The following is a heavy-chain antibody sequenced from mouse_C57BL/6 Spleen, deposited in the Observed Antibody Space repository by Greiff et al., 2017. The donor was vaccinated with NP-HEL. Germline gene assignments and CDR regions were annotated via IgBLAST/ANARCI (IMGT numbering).Heavy chain of an antibody. J-gene: IGHJ1*03. V-gene: IGHV5-15*01. CDR2: ISNLAYSI. D-gene: IGHD1-1*01. Sequence: EVKVVESGGGLVQPGGSLKLSCAASGFTFSDYGMAWVRQAPRKGPEWVAFISNLAYSIYYADTVTGRFTISRENAKNTLYLEMSSLRSEDTAMYYCARQSYYYGSSPSWYFDVWGTGTTVTVSS. CDR1: GFTFSDYG. CDR3: ARQSYYYGSSPSWYFDV.